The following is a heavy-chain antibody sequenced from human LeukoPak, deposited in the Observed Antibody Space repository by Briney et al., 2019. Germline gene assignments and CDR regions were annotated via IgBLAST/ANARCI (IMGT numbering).Heavy chain of an antibody. D-gene: IGHD3-10*02. V-gene: IGHV4-39*07. CDR1: GGSISSSSYY. J-gene: IGHJ4*02. Sequence: PSETLSLTCTVSGGSISSSSYYWGWIRQPPGKGLEWIGSIYYSGSTYYNPSLKSRVTISVDTSKNQFSLKLSSVTAADTAVYYCARDYVRLSHIQDNYWGQGTLVTVSS. CDR3: ARDYVRLSHIQDNY. CDR2: IYYSGST.